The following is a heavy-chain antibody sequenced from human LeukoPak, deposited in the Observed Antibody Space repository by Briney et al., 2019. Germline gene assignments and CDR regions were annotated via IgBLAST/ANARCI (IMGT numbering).Heavy chain of an antibody. V-gene: IGHV3-23*01. CDR1: GFMVRSYG. CDR2: ISAHGDST. D-gene: IGHD3-10*01. Sequence: GSPRPSCAAPGFMVRSYGVNWVRQAPGGGLGLVPGISAHGDSTYYADSVKGRFTISRDNSKNTLYLQMNSLRAEDTAVYFCANGGSGSYYRPYYFDHWGQGTMVTFSS. J-gene: IGHJ4*02. CDR3: ANGGSGSYYRPYYFDH.